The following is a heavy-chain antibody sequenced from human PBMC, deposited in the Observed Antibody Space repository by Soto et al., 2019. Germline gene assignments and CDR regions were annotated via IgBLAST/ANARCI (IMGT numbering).Heavy chain of an antibody. CDR1: GGSIISSNW. CDR2: ICHSGST. Sequence: SETLSLTCAVSGGSIISSNWWNWVRQPPGKGLEWIGEICHSGSTYYKPSLKSRVAMSADTSKNQFSLKLTSATAADTAVYYCARRDWSGSTSHFYFDYWGQGVLVTVSS. D-gene: IGHD3-9*01. V-gene: IGHV4-4*02. CDR3: ARRDWSGSTSHFYFDY. J-gene: IGHJ4*02.